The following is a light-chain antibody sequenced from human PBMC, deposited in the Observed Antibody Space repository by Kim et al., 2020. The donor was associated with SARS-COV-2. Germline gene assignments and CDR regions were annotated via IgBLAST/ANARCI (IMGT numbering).Light chain of an antibody. J-gene: IGLJ2*01. CDR2: DVS. Sequence: QSITISCTGTSSDVGGYNYVSWYQQHPGKAPKLMIYDVSNRPSGVSNRFSGSKSGNTASLTISGLQAEDEADYYCSSYTSSSTLVFGGGTQLTV. CDR3: SSYTSSSTLV. V-gene: IGLV2-14*03. CDR1: SSDVGGYNY.